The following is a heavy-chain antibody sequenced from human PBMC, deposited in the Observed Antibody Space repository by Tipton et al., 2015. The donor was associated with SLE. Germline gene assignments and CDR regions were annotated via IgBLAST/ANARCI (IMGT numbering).Heavy chain of an antibody. CDR1: GFSFRNYD. Sequence: SLRLSCAASGFSFRNYDMNWVRQAPGKGLEWVSYITSSGGNRYYADSVKGRFTISRDNAKNLLFLQINSPRAEDTAVYYCARDFPPITMIGYYYYMDVWGKGTTVTVSS. D-gene: IGHD3-22*01. J-gene: IGHJ6*03. CDR3: ARDFPPITMIGYYYYMDV. CDR2: ITSSGGNR. V-gene: IGHV3-48*03.